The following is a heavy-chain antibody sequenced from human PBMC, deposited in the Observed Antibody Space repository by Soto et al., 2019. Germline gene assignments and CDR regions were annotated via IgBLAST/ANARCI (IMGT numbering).Heavy chain of an antibody. CDR1: GDTISSGDYY. Sequence: SQSLTSTISGDTISSGDYYWSWIRQHPGKGLEWIGYIHYGGSTYNNPSLKSRVIISEDASKNQFSLKLTSVTAADTAVYYCGRSRGVYYYYMDVWGKGSTVTVSS. CDR2: IHYGGST. V-gene: IGHV4-31*03. D-gene: IGHD1-26*01. CDR3: GRSRGVYYYYMDV. J-gene: IGHJ6*03.